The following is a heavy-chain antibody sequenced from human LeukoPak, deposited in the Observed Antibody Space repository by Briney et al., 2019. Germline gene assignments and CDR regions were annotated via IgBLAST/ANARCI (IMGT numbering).Heavy chain of an antibody. J-gene: IGHJ4*02. CDR1: GGSISSSSYY. CDR3: ARHKIIVLPAAIVGNYFDY. V-gene: IGHV4-39*01. Sequence: PSETLSLTCTVSGGSISSSSYYWGCIRQPPGKGLECIGSIYYSGSTYYNPSLKSRVTVSVDTSKHQFSLQLSSVTAADTAVYHCARHKIIVLPAAIVGNYFDYWGQGTLVTVSS. CDR2: IYYSGST. D-gene: IGHD2-2*01.